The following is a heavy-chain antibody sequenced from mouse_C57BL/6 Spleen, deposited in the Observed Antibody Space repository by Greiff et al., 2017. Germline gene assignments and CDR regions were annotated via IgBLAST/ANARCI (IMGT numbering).Heavy chain of an antibody. V-gene: IGHV3-6*01. J-gene: IGHJ2*01. D-gene: IGHD2-3*01. CDR2: ISYDGSN. Sequence: VQLQQSGPGLVKPSQSLSLTCSVTGYSITSGYYWNWIRQFPGNKLEWMCYISYDGSNNYNPSLKNRTSITRDTSTNQFFLKLNSVTTEDTATYYCASLDGYFDYWGQGTTLTVSS. CDR3: ASLDGYFDY. CDR1: GYSITSGYY.